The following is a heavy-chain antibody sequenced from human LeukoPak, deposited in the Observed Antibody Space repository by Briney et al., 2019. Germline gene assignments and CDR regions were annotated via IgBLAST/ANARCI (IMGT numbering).Heavy chain of an antibody. Sequence: SVKVSCKASGGTFSRYAISWVRQAPGQGLEWMGGITPIFGTANYAQKFQGRVTITADESTRTAYMELRSFKSEDTAVYYCARDAAIYDSGAYYYLWWGQGTLVTVSS. V-gene: IGHV1-69*13. CDR1: GGTFSRYA. CDR3: ARDAAIYDSGAYYYLW. D-gene: IGHD3-22*01. J-gene: IGHJ4*02. CDR2: ITPIFGTA.